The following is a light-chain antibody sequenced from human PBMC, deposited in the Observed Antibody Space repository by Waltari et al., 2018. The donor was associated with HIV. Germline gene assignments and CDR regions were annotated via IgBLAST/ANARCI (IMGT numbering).Light chain of an antibody. V-gene: IGLV2-23*01. Sequence: QSALTQPTSVSGSPGQSITIPCTGTSSAVGSYNLVSWYQQHPGKAPKVMIYEGSKRPSGVSNRFSGSKSGNTASLTISGLQAEDEADYYCCSYTGSSTRRPYVFGTGTKVTVL. CDR1: SSAVGSYNL. CDR2: EGS. CDR3: CSYTGSSTRRPYV. J-gene: IGLJ1*01.